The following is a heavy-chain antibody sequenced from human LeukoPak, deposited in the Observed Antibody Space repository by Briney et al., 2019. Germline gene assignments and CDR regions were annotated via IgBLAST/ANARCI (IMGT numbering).Heavy chain of an antibody. CDR1: GFTFSSYG. CDR2: ISYDGSNK. D-gene: IGHD2-2*01. Sequence: GGSLRLSCAASGFTFSSYGMHWVRPAPGKGLEWVAVISYDGSNKYYADSVKGRFTISRDNSKNTLYLQMNSLRAEDTAVYYCAKIQLPKRYYYYGMDVWGQGTTVTVSS. J-gene: IGHJ6*02. V-gene: IGHV3-30*18. CDR3: AKIQLPKRYYYYGMDV.